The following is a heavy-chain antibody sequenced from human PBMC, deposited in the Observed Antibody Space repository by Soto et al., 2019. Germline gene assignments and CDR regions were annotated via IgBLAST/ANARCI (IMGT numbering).Heavy chain of an antibody. CDR1: GFTFSDYY. D-gene: IGHD3-22*01. CDR2: FSNNGSTM. CDR3: ARDPGPGDNDRGYHYAFDY. J-gene: IGHJ4*02. Sequence: PGWSLRLSCAASGFTFSDYYMSWIRQAPGKGLEWVSCFSNNGSTMFYADSVTGLFAISRYNAKNSVYVHMHSLRAKDTAVTSRARDPGPGDNDRGYHYAFDYWGQGTLVTVYS. V-gene: IGHV3-11*01.